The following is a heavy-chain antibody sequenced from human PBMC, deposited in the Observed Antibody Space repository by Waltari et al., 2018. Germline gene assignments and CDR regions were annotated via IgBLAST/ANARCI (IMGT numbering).Heavy chain of an antibody. J-gene: IGHJ4*02. CDR3: AKHTSGETPGFDY. Sequence: HVQLVQSGAEVKQPGSSVKVSCEASGGTVGSLTFTWVRQAPGQGLEWMGRIITMVGAGLTHYAQKFQGRVTITADKSTSTVYMELRGLRSEDTAVYYCAKHTSGETPGFDYWGQGTLVTVSS. D-gene: IGHD3-10*01. V-gene: IGHV1-69*02. CDR2: IITMVGAGLT. CDR1: GGTVGSLT.